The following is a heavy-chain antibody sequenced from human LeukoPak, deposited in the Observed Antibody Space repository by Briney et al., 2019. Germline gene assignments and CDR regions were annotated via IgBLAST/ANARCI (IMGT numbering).Heavy chain of an antibody. V-gene: IGHV3-11*06. J-gene: IGHJ4*02. Sequence: GGSLRLSCAASGFTFSDYYMSWIRQAPGKGLEWVSYISSSSSYTNYADSVKGRFTISRDNSKNTLYLQMNSLRAEDTAVYFCASGDYSSGWKLDYWGQGTLVTVSS. CDR1: GFTFSDYY. D-gene: IGHD6-19*01. CDR3: ASGDYSSGWKLDY. CDR2: ISSSSSYT.